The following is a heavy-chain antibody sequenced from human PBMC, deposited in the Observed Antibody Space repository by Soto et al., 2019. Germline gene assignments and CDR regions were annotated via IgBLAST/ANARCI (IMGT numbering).Heavy chain of an antibody. CDR1: GGSFSGYY. V-gene: IGHV4-34*01. Sequence: SETLSLTCAVYGGSFSGYYWSWIRQPPGKGLEWIGEINHSGSTNYNPSLKSRVTISVDTSKNQFSLKLSSVTAADTAVYYCARAHDYSNYLDCWGQGTLVTVSS. J-gene: IGHJ4*02. D-gene: IGHD4-4*01. CDR3: ARAHDYSNYLDC. CDR2: INHSGST.